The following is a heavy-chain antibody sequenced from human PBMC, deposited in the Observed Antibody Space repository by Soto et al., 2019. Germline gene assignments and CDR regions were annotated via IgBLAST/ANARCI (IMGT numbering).Heavy chain of an antibody. CDR3: VPWGIYSYGYVLGY. J-gene: IGHJ4*02. CDR1: GFTFSSYG. Sequence: EVQLVESGGGLVKPGGSLRLSCAASGFTFSSYGMNWVRQAPGKGLEWVSSITSSSSYIYYADSVTGRFTISRDNAKNSLYLQMNSLRAEDTAVYYCVPWGIYSYGYVLGYWGQGTLVTVSS. D-gene: IGHD5-18*01. CDR2: ITSSSSYI. V-gene: IGHV3-21*01.